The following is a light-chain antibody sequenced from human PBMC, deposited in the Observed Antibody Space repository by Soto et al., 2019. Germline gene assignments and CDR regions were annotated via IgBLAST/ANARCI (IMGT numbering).Light chain of an antibody. V-gene: IGLV2-18*02. J-gene: IGLJ1*01. CDR3: SSFTSSTTYV. CDR1: TSDVGSYNR. Sequence: QSLLTQPPSVSGSPGQSVPVSCPGTTSDVGSYNRVSWYQQPPGTAPKLMIYEVSNRPSGVPDRFSGSKSGNTASLTISGLQAEDEADYYCSSFTSSTTYVFGTGTKVTVL. CDR2: EVS.